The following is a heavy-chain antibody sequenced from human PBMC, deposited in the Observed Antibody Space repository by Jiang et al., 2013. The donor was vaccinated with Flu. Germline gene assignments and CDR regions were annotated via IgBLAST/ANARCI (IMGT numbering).Heavy chain of an antibody. CDR2: IYYTGTT. CDR1: SGSISSGDYY. V-gene: IGHV4-30-4*01. CDR3: VAATSVTMWAFEI. J-gene: IGHJ3*02. Sequence: GPGLVKASQTVSLTCTVSSGSISSGDYYWSWIRQPPGKGLEWIGYIYYTGTTDSNPSLESRVDLSIDTAKNQFSLNLRAVTGADTAEYYCVAATSVTMWAFEIWGQGTMVTASS. D-gene: IGHD3-10*02.